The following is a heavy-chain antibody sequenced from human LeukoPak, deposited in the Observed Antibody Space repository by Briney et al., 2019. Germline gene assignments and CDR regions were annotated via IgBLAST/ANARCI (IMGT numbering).Heavy chain of an antibody. J-gene: IGHJ4*02. V-gene: IGHV4-39*01. Sequence: SETLSLTCTVSGASISGSGYYWGWLRQPPGRGLEWIGSIYSSGSTYYNASLQSRVTISIETSKNQISLRLNSVTAADTAMYYCAKSGGYGLIDYWGQGTLVTVSS. CDR2: IYSSGST. CDR1: GASISGSGYY. CDR3: AKSGGYGLIDY. D-gene: IGHD1-26*01.